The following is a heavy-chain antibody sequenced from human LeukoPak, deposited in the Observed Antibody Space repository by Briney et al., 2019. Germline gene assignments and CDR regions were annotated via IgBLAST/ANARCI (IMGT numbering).Heavy chain of an antibody. V-gene: IGHV3-21*01. J-gene: IGHJ6*02. CDR1: GFTFSSNS. CDR2: ISSSSSYI. CDR3: ARDSVRGGRYGMDV. Sequence: PGGSLRLPCAAAGFTFSSNSMNWVRQAPGQGLEWVSSISSSSSYIYYADSVKGRFTISRDNAKNSLYLQMNSLRAEDTAVYYCARDSVRGGRYGMDVWGQGTTVTVSS. D-gene: IGHD3-10*01.